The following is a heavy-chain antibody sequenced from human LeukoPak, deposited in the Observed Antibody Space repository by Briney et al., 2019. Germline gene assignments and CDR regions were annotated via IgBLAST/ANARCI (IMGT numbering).Heavy chain of an antibody. CDR2: ISSSSSNI. V-gene: IGHV3-21*01. CDR3: ASSAGQIAVAGTY. Sequence: PGGSLRLSCAASGFTFSSYSMNWVRQAPGKGLEWVSSISSSSSNIYYADSVKGRFTISRDNAKNSLYLQMNSLRAEDTAVYYCASSAGQIAVAGTYWGQGTLVTASS. D-gene: IGHD6-19*01. J-gene: IGHJ4*02. CDR1: GFTFSSYS.